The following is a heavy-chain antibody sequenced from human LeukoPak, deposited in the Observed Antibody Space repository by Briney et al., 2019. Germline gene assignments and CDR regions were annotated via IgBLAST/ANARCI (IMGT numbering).Heavy chain of an antibody. CDR2: IGTVGDT. D-gene: IGHD3-3*01. Sequence: GSLRLSCAASGFTFSSYDMHWVRQPTGKGLEWVSAIGTVGDTYYPDSVKGRITVSRENAKNSLYLQMNSLRAEDTAVYYCAKGMYYDFWSAHDYWGQGTLVTVSS. J-gene: IGHJ4*02. CDR3: AKGMYYDFWSAHDY. CDR1: GFTFSSYD. V-gene: IGHV3-13*04.